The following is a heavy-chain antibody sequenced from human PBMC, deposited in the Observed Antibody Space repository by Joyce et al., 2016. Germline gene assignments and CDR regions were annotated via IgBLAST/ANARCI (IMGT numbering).Heavy chain of an antibody. V-gene: IGHV1-58*02. D-gene: IGHD3-22*01. CDR2: VVVGSGNT. CDR1: GFSFTSFA. CDR3: AAAPDYYDSSGYYYSAFDI. J-gene: IGHJ3*02. Sequence: QMQLVQSGPEVKKPGTSVKVSCKASGFSFTSFAMQWVGQARGQRREWIGWVVVGSGNTNYAQKLQERVTITRDMSTSTAYMELSSLRSEDTAVYYCAAAPDYYDSSGYYYSAFDIWGQGTMVTVSS.